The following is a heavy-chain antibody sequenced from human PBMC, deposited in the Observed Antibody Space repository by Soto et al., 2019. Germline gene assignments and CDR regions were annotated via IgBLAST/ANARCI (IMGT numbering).Heavy chain of an antibody. CDR2: IIPILGIA. Sequence: QVQLVQSGAEVKKPGSSVKVSCKASGGTFSSYTISWVRQAPGQGLEWMGRIIPILGIANYAQKFQGRVTIXXDXSXXTDYVERSSLRSEDTAVYYCARGGLYGSGSYLPNRWGQGTLVTVSS. D-gene: IGHD3-10*01. CDR3: ARGGLYGSGSYLPNR. CDR1: GGTFSSYT. V-gene: IGHV1-69*02. J-gene: IGHJ5*02.